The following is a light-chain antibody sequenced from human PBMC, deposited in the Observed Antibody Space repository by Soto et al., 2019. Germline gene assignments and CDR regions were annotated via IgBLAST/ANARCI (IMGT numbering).Light chain of an antibody. Sequence: EIVLTQSPATLSLSPGERAALSCRASQGVGRFLAWYQQKPGQAPRLLIYDASNRATGIPARFSGSGSETDLTLAIDNLEPEDFAVYYCQQRGGWPLTFGGGTKVEIK. J-gene: IGKJ4*01. V-gene: IGKV3-11*01. CDR2: DAS. CDR3: QQRGGWPLT. CDR1: QGVGRF.